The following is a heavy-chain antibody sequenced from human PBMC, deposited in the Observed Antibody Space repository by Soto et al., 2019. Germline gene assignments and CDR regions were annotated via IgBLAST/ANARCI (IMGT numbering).Heavy chain of an antibody. CDR3: ARGGESGSWPPTDYYYDY. CDR2: ISHTSGAI. Sequence: GGSLRLSWAASGLTLSGYEMNWARQAPGQGLEWVSYISHTSGAIYYADSVRGGSTISRDNAKNTASLQLNTLRAEDTAVYFCARGGESGSWPPTDYYYDYWGQGTQVTVSS. J-gene: IGHJ4*02. D-gene: IGHD3-9*01. V-gene: IGHV3-48*03. CDR1: GLTLSGYE.